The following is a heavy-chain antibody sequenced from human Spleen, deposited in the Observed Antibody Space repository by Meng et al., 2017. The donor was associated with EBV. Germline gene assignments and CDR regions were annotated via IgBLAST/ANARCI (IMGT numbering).Heavy chain of an antibody. CDR1: GASISSSSYY. D-gene: IGHD3-16*01. J-gene: IGHJ4*02. Sequence: QVPLQGSVPGRLGPSEALSLNCTASGASISSSSYYWGWIRQAPGKGLEWIGEIYHSGSTNYNPSLKSRVTISVDKSKNQFSLKLRSVTAADTAVYYCASGGGVDALGDYWGQGTLVTVSS. CDR3: ASGGGVDALGDY. V-gene: IGHV4-39*07. CDR2: IYHSGST.